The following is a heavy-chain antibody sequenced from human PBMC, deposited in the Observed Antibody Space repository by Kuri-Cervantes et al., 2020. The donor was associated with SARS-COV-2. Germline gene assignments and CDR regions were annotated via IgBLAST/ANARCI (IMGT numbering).Heavy chain of an antibody. CDR2: INAVNGNT. J-gene: IGHJ3*02. D-gene: IGHD6-19*01. CDR1: GYTFTGYY. V-gene: IGHV1-3*01. Sequence: ASVKVSCKASGYTFTGYYMHWVHQAPGQRLEWMGWINAVNGNTKYSQKFQGRVTITRDTSASTAYMELSSLRSEDTALYYCARDRGSQWLAFYDAFDIWGQGTMVTVSS. CDR3: ARDRGSQWLAFYDAFDI.